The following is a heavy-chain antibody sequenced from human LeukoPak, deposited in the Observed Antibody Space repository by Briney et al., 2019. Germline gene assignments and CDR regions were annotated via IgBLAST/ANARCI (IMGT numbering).Heavy chain of an antibody. CDR2: INHSGST. D-gene: IGHD3-10*01. V-gene: IGHV4-34*01. J-gene: IGHJ4*02. CDR1: GGSFSGYY. Sequence: SETLSLTCAVYGGSFSGYYWSWIRQPPGKGLEWIGEINHSGSTNYNPSLKSRVTISVDTSKNQFSLKLSSVTAADTAVYYCARDGPLVRGVTDFDYWGQGTLVTVSS. CDR3: ARDGPLVRGVTDFDY.